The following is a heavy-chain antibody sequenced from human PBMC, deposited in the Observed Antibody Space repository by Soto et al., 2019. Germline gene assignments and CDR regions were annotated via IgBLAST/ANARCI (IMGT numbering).Heavy chain of an antibody. V-gene: IGHV1-3*05. CDR3: ATSTYCSSSTCYQWYGMDV. CDR2: INAGNGNS. D-gene: IGHD2-2*01. J-gene: IGHJ6*02. Sequence: QVQLVQSGAEEKKPGASVKVSCKASGYPFSNYAMHWVRQAPGQGLEWMGWINAGNGNSKYSQKFPGRVTITRDTSANTAYMELDSLRSEDTAVYYCATSTYCSSSTCYQWYGMDVWGQGTTVTVSS. CDR1: GYPFSNYA.